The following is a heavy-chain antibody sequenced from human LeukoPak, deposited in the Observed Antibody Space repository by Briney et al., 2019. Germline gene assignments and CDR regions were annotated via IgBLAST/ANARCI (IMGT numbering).Heavy chain of an antibody. V-gene: IGHV3-33*01. CDR1: GFTFSSYG. Sequence: PGGSLRLSCAASGFTFSSYGMHWVRQAPGKGLEWVAVIWYDGSNKYYADSVKGRFTISRDNSKNTLYLQMNSLRAEDTAVYYCARDIDSGGLGDIWGQGTMVTVSS. D-gene: IGHD3-22*01. J-gene: IGHJ3*02. CDR2: IWYDGSNK. CDR3: ARDIDSGGLGDI.